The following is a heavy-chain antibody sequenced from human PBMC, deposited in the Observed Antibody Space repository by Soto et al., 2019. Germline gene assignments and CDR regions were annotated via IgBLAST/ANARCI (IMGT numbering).Heavy chain of an antibody. CDR1: GGSISTSGYS. D-gene: IGHD3-3*01. V-gene: IGHV4-30-2*01. J-gene: IGHJ6*02. Sequence: QLQLQESGSGLVQPSQTLSLTCTASGGSISTSGYSWTWLRQPPGGGLEWIGSIYQTGRTYVIPSLKSRVTMSLDKSKNQFSLNLTSVTAADTALYSCAREMTIFGVAPGGGVDVWGQGTTVTVSS. CDR3: AREMTIFGVAPGGGVDV. CDR2: IYQTGRT.